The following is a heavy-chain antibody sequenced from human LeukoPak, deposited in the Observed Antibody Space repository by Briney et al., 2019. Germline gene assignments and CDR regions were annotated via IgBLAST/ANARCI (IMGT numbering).Heavy chain of an antibody. V-gene: IGHV4-39*07. CDR2: IYYSGST. CDR1: GGSISSSSYY. J-gene: IGHJ6*02. Sequence: SETLSLTCTVSGGSISSSSYYWGWIRQPPGKGLEWIGGIYYSGSTYYNPSLKSRVTISVDTSKNQFSLKLSSVTAADTAVYYCARVNCSSTSCYRHYYYYGMDVWGQGTTVTVSS. CDR3: ARVNCSSTSCYRHYYYYGMDV. D-gene: IGHD2-2*01.